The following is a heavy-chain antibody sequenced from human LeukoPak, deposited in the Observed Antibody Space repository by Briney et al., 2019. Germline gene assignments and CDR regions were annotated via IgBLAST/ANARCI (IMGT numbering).Heavy chain of an antibody. CDR2: IYHSGST. CDR3: ARLIVVVPAAIPDAFDI. Sequence: PSQTLSLTCTVSGGSISSGGCYWSWIRQPPGKGLEWIGYIYHSGSTYYNPSLKSRVTISVDRSKNQFSLKLSSVTAADTAVYYCARLIVVVPAAIPDAFDIWGQGTMVTVSS. J-gene: IGHJ3*02. V-gene: IGHV4-30-2*01. CDR1: GGSISSGGCY. D-gene: IGHD2-2*02.